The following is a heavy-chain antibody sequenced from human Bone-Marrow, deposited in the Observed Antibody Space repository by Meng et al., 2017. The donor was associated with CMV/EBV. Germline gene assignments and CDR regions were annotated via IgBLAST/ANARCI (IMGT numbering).Heavy chain of an antibody. CDR2: ISYDGSNK. D-gene: IGHD2-2*01. V-gene: IGHV3-30-3*01. Sequence: GGSLRLPCTASGCTFGDYAMSWVSQAPGKGLEWVAVISYDGSNKYYADSVKGRFTISRDNSTDTLYLQMNSLRAGDTAVYYCASDGWSSTSCYVVSWGQGTLVTVSS. CDR3: ASDGWSSTSCYVVS. CDR1: GCTFGDYA. J-gene: IGHJ5*01.